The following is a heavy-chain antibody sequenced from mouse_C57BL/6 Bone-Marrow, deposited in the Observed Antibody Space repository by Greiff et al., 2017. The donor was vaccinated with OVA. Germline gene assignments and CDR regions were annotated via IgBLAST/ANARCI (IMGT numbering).Heavy chain of an antibody. Sequence: QVQLQQSGAELVRPGASVTLSCTASGYTFTDYEMHWVQQTPVHGLEWIGAIDPETGGTAYDQKFKGKAILTADKSSSTAYMELRSLTSEDSAVYSCTRSYSNYYAMDYWGKGTSVTVSS. CDR3: TRSYSNYYAMDY. D-gene: IGHD2-5*01. CDR2: IDPETGGT. CDR1: GYTFTDYE. V-gene: IGHV1-15*01. J-gene: IGHJ4*01.